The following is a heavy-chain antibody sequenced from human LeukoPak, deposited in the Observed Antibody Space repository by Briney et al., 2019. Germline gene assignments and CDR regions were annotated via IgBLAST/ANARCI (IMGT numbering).Heavy chain of an antibody. CDR1: GYNFANYW. V-gene: IGHV5-51*01. CDR3: ARQGSSWPYFDY. D-gene: IGHD6-13*01. J-gene: IGHJ4*02. CDR2: IYPGDSGT. Sequence: GESLEISFKGSGYNFANYWIAWVRQLPGKGLEWMGIIYPGDSGTRYSPSFQGQVTISVDKSISTAYLQWSSLKASDTAMYYCARQGSSWPYFDYWGQGTLVTVSS.